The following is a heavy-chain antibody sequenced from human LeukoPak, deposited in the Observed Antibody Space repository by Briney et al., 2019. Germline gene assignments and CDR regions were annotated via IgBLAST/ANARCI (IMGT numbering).Heavy chain of an antibody. D-gene: IGHD1-1*01. J-gene: IGHJ6*04. V-gene: IGHV1-69*13. CDR2: IIPIFGTA. CDR1: GGTFSSYA. CDR3: AREGDKLERRAHYYYGMDV. Sequence: SVKVSCKASGGTFSSYAISWVRQAPGQGLEWMGGIIPIFGTANYAQKFQGRVTITADESTSTAYMELSSLRSEDTAVYYCAREGDKLERRAHYYYGMDVWGKGTTVTVSS.